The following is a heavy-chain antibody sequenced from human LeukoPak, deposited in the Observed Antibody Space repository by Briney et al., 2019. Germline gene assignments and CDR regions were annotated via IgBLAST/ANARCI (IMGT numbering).Heavy chain of an antibody. V-gene: IGHV3-11*04. J-gene: IGHJ6*02. CDR2: INSYSNTI. D-gene: IGHD3-10*01. Sequence: GESLRLSCATSGFTFSDYYMSWIRQAPGKGLEWISFINSYSNTIYYADSVKGRFTISRDNAKNSLYLQMNSLRAEDTAVYYCARVIGPMVYYGMDVWGQGTTVTVSS. CDR1: GFTFSDYY. CDR3: ARVIGPMVYYGMDV.